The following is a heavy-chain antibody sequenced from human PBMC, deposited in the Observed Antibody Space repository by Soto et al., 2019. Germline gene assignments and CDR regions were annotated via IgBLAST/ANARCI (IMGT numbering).Heavy chain of an antibody. Sequence: GGSLRLSCAASGFTFSSYERNWVRQAPGKGLEWVSYISSSGSTIYYADSVKGRFTISRDNAKNSLYLQMNSLRAEDTAVYYCAREHYYDSSGYPAWGQGTMVTVYS. V-gene: IGHV3-48*03. D-gene: IGHD3-22*01. J-gene: IGHJ5*02. CDR2: ISSSGSTI. CDR1: GFTFSSYE. CDR3: AREHYYDSSGYPA.